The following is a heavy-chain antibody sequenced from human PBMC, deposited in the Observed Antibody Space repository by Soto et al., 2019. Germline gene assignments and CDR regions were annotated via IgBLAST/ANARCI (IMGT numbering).Heavy chain of an antibody. CDR1: GFTFSDYY. Sequence: QVQLVESGGGLVKPGGSLRLSCAASGFTFSDYYMSWIRQAPGKGLEWVSYISSSSSYTNYADSVKGRFTNSRDNAKNSLYLQMNSLRAEDTAVYYCARTIAAAGGRRYFDLWGRGTLVTVSS. CDR3: ARTIAAAGGRRYFDL. D-gene: IGHD6-13*01. J-gene: IGHJ2*01. V-gene: IGHV3-11*05. CDR2: ISSSSSYT.